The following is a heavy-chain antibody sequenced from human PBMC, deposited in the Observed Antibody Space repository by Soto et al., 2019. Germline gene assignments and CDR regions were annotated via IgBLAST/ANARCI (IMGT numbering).Heavy chain of an antibody. CDR2: IYYSGST. D-gene: IGHD6-19*01. CDR3: ARGYSSGLYDDY. J-gene: IGHJ4*02. CDR1: GGSISSGGYY. Sequence: SETLSITCTVSGGSISSGGYYWSWIRQHPGKGLEWIGYIYYSGSTYYNPSLRSRVTIPVDTSKSQFSLKLSSVTAADTAVYYCARGYSSGLYDDYWGQGTLVTVSS. V-gene: IGHV4-31*03.